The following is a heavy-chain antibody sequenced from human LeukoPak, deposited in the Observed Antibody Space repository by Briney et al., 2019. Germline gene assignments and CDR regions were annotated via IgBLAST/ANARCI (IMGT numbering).Heavy chain of an antibody. J-gene: IGHJ4*02. CDR3: ARGSPTLEYSSSPSDYFDY. CDR2: IYYSGST. Sequence: SETLSLTCTVSGGSISSYYWSWIRQPPGKGLEWIGYIYYSGSTNYNPSLKSRVTISVDTSKNQFSLKLSSVTAADTAVYYCARGSPTLEYSSSPSDYFDYWGQGTLVTVSS. CDR1: GGSISSYY. V-gene: IGHV4-59*12. D-gene: IGHD6-6*01.